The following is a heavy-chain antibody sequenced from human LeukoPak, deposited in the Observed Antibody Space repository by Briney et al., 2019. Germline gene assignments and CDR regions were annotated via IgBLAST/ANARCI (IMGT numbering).Heavy chain of an antibody. J-gene: IGHJ4*02. CDR2: INAGNGNT. Sequence: ASVKVSCKASGYTFTSYAMHWVRQAPGQRLEWMGWINAGNGNTKYSQKFQGRVTITRDTSASTAYMELSSLRSEDTAVYYCARDEALVAVAGTTLDNWGQGTLVTVSS. CDR1: GYTFTSYA. D-gene: IGHD6-19*01. CDR3: ARDEALVAVAGTTLDN. V-gene: IGHV1-3*01.